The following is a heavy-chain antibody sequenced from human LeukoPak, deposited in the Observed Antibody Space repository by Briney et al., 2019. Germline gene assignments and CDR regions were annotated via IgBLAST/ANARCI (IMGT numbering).Heavy chain of an antibody. CDR3: ARGGVRGASPFGY. CDR1: GGSISSYY. Sequence: PSETLSLTCTVSGGSISSYYWSWIRQPPGKGLEWIGYIYHSGSTYYNPSLKSRVTISVDRSKNQFSLKLSSVTAADTAVYYCARGGVRGASPFGYWGQGTLVTVSS. V-gene: IGHV4-59*12. J-gene: IGHJ4*02. D-gene: IGHD3-10*01. CDR2: IYHSGST.